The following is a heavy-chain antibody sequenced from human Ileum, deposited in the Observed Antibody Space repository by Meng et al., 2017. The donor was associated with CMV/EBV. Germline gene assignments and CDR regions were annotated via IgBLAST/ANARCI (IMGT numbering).Heavy chain of an antibody. J-gene: IGHJ5*01. CDR1: GFTFGTYE. V-gene: IGHV3-48*03. CDR3: AKEQMGAWRGYFDC. D-gene: IGHD3-3*01. CDR2: IIITGETE. Sequence: GESLKISCAGSGFTFGTYEMNWVRQAPGEGLEWVAHIIITGETEHYGESVKGRFTISRDNAKNAMYLQMNSLRAEDTAVYYCAKEQMGAWRGYFDCWGQGTLVTVSS.